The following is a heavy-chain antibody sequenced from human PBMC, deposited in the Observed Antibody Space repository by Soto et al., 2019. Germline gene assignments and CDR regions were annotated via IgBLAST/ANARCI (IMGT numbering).Heavy chain of an antibody. CDR2: IIPIFGTT. J-gene: IGHJ6*02. CDR1: GGSFTYT. Sequence: GASVKVSCKASGGSFTYTLSWVRQAPGQGLEWMGGIIPIFGTTNYAQKFQGRVTITADESTKTAYMELSTLRSEDTAVYYRARLHSHGTYGMDVWGQGTTVTVSS. V-gene: IGHV1-69*13. D-gene: IGHD5-18*01. CDR3: ARLHSHGTYGMDV.